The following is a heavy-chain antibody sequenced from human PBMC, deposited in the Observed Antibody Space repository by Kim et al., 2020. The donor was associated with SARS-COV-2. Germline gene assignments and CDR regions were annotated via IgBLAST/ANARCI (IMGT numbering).Heavy chain of an antibody. D-gene: IGHD6-13*01. Sequence: AQKFQGRVTMTRNTSISTAYMELSSLRSEDTAVYYCAREGPPSSSWEFDYWGQGTLVTVSS. CDR3: AREGPPSSSWEFDY. V-gene: IGHV1-8*01. J-gene: IGHJ4*02.